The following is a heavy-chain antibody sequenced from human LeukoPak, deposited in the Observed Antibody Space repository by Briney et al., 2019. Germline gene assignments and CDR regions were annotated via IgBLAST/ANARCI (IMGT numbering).Heavy chain of an antibody. D-gene: IGHD2-2*01. Sequence: GGSLRLSCAASGFTFSSYGMHWVRQAPGKGLEWVTVISYDGSNKYYADSVKARFTISRDNSKNTLYLQMNSLRAEDTAVYYCAKAGAPDIVVVPAAMLDYWGQGTLVTVSS. CDR2: ISYDGSNK. CDR1: GFTFSSYG. V-gene: IGHV3-30*18. J-gene: IGHJ4*02. CDR3: AKAGAPDIVVVPAAMLDY.